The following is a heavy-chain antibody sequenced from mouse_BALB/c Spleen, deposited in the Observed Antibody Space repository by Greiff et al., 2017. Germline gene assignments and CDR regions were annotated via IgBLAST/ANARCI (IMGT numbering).Heavy chain of an antibody. CDR2: IYPGDGDT. J-gene: IGHJ3*01. CDR3: GRSDYDYPFAY. V-gene: IGHV1-80*01. CDR1: GYAFSSYW. D-gene: IGHD2-4*01. Sequence: QVQLQQSGAELVRPGSSVKISCKASGYAFSSYWMNWVKQRPGQGLEWIGQIYPGDGDTNYNGKFKGKATLTADKSSSTAYMQLSSLTSEDSAVYYCGRSDYDYPFAYWGQGTLVTVSA.